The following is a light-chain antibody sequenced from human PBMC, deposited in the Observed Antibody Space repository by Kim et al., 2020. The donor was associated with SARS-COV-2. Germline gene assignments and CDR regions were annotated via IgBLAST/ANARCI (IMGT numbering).Light chain of an antibody. CDR2: DVS. CDR3: SSCTSSSTVV. Sequence: GQSLTISCSVTSSDVCGYNYVSWYQHHPGKAPNLMIYDVSKRPSGVSNRFSGSKSGNTASLTISGLQADVEADYYCSSCTSSSTVVFGGGTQLTVL. V-gene: IGLV2-14*03. J-gene: IGLJ2*01. CDR1: SSDVCGYNY.